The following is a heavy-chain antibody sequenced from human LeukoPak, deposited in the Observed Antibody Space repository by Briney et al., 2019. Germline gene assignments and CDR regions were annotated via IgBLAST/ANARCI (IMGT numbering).Heavy chain of an antibody. CDR3: ARDGSWGDYQFYFYMDV. Sequence: GGSLRLSCEASGFTFRSFAMSWVRQAPGKGLEWLSGISTSGHYIYQADSVKGRFTISRDNSKNTLYIEINSLRVEDTAVYYCARDGSWGDYQFYFYMDVWGKGTRVTVSS. V-gene: IGHV3-23*01. CDR2: ISTSGHYI. CDR1: GFTFRSFA. J-gene: IGHJ6*03. D-gene: IGHD2-2*01.